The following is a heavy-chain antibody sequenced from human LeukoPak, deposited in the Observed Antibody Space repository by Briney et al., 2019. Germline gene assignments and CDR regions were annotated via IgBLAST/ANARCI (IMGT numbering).Heavy chain of an antibody. V-gene: IGHV4-34*01. J-gene: IGHJ4*02. D-gene: IGHD3-10*02. CDR3: ARGPPMSY. Sequence: SETLSLTCAVYGGSFSGYYWSWIRQPPGKGLEWIGEINHSGSTNYNPSLKGRVTISVDTSKNQFSLKLSSVTAADTAVYYCARGPPMSYWGQGTLVTVSS. CDR1: GGSFSGYY. CDR2: INHSGST.